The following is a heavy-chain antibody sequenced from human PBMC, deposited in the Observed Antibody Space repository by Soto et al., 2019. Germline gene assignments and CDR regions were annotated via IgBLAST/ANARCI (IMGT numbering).Heavy chain of an antibody. Sequence: PSETLSLTCAVSGGSISSGGYSWSWIRQPPGKGLEWIGYIYHSGSTYYNPSLKSRVTISVDRSKNQFSLKLSSVTAADTAVYYCARASGNEGGGSYFDYWGQGTLVTVSS. D-gene: IGHD2-15*01. CDR1: GGSISSGGYS. CDR3: ARASGNEGGGSYFDY. V-gene: IGHV4-30-2*01. CDR2: IYHSGST. J-gene: IGHJ4*02.